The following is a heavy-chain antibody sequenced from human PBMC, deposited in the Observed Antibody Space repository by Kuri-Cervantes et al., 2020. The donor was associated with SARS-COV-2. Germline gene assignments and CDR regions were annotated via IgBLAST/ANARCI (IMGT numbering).Heavy chain of an antibody. CDR3: AREGGIDY. D-gene: IGHD1-14*01. CDR2: ISWDGGST. CDR1: GFTFDDYA. V-gene: IGHV3-43D*03. J-gene: IGHJ4*02. Sequence: GESLKISCAASGFTFDDYAMHWVRQAPGKGLEWVSLISWDGGSTYYADSVKGRFTISRDNSKNTLYLQMNSLRAEDTAVYYCAREGGIDYWGQGTLVTVSS.